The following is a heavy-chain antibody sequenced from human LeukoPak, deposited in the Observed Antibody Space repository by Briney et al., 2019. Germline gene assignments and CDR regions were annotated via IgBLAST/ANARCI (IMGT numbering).Heavy chain of an antibody. CDR3: ARLYGTDPRLYYFDY. J-gene: IGHJ4*02. D-gene: IGHD4-17*01. Sequence: GESLKISCKGSGYSFTSYWIGWVRQMPGKGLEWMGIIYPGDSDTRYSPSFQGQVTISADKSISTAYLQWSSLKASDTAMCYCARLYGTDPRLYYFDYWGQGTLVTVSS. CDR1: GYSFTSYW. CDR2: IYPGDSDT. V-gene: IGHV5-51*01.